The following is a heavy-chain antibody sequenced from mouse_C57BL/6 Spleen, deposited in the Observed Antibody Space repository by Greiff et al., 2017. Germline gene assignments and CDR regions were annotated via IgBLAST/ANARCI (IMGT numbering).Heavy chain of an antibody. D-gene: IGHD1-1*01. CDR1: GYTFTSYW. CDR3: ARSPRYYYGSSWEVSDY. J-gene: IGHJ2*01. CDR2: IYPGSGST. V-gene: IGHV1-55*01. Sequence: VQLQQPGAELMKPGASVKMSCKASGYTFTSYWITWVKQRPGQGLEWIGDIYPGSGSTNYNEKFKSKATLTVDTSSSTAYMQLSSLTSEDSAVYYCARSPRYYYGSSWEVSDYWGQGTTLTVSS.